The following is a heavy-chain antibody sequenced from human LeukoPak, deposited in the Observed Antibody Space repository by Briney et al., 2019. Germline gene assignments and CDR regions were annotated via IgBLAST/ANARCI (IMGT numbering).Heavy chain of an antibody. Sequence: GGSLRLSCAASGFTGSSNYMSWVRQAPGKGLEWVSVIYSGGSTYYADSVKGRFTISRDNSKNTLYLQMNSLRAEDTAVYYCARDLAAASTSPFDYWGQGTLVTVSS. D-gene: IGHD6-13*01. CDR1: GFTGSSNY. J-gene: IGHJ4*02. CDR2: IYSGGST. CDR3: ARDLAAASTSPFDY. V-gene: IGHV3-53*01.